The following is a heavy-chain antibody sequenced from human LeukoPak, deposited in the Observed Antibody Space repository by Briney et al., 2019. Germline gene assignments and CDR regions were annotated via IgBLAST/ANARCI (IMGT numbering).Heavy chain of an antibody. V-gene: IGHV1-3*01. CDR3: ARDPCSSTSCYGNWFDP. CDR2: INAGNGNT. J-gene: IGHJ5*02. D-gene: IGHD2-2*01. Sequence: ASVKVSCKASGYTFTSYAMHWVRQAPGQRLEWMGWINAGNGNTKYSQKFQGRVTITRDTSASTAYMELSSLRSEDTGVYYCARDPCSSTSCYGNWFDPWGQGTLVTVSS. CDR1: GYTFTSYA.